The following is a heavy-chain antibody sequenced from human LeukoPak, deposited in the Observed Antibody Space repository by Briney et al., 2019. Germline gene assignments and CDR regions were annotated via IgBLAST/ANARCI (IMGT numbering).Heavy chain of an antibody. CDR2: INSDGSST. J-gene: IGHJ4*02. CDR1: GFTFSSYW. Sequence: GGSLRLSCAASGFTFSSYWMHWVRHAPGKGLVWVSRINSDGSSTSYADSVKGRFTISRDNAKNTLYLQMNSLRAEDTAVYYCASIRGIAVAGIDYWGQGTLVTVSS. CDR3: ASIRGIAVAGIDY. D-gene: IGHD6-19*01. V-gene: IGHV3-74*01.